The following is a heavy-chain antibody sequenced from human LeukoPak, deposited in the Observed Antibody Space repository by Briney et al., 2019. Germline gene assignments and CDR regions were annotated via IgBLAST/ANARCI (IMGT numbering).Heavy chain of an antibody. V-gene: IGHV3-74*01. CDR3: TTGPSYGYEW. Sequence: GGSLRLSCAASGMTFSDHWMHWVRQVLGEGLVWGSLIKTDGRTTIYVDSVKGRLTISRDNGKSTLYLQMNSLRDEDTAIYYCTTGPSYGYEWWGQGTVVTVSS. J-gene: IGHJ1*01. CDR2: IKTDGRTT. CDR1: GMTFSDHW. D-gene: IGHD5-18*01.